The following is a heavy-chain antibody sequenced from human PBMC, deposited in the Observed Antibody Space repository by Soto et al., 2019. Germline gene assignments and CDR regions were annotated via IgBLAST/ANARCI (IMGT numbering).Heavy chain of an antibody. D-gene: IGHD2-8*01. J-gene: IGHJ4*02. CDR2: ARNKAHRYTT. Sequence: PGGSLRLSCAASGFTFSDHRMDWVCQAPGKGLEWVGRARNKAHRYTTAYAASVKGRFTISRDDSKRSLSLQRSSLKTEDTDVYFCARLMGTSFDLWGQGTLVTVSS. CDR1: GFTFSDHR. V-gene: IGHV3-72*01. CDR3: ARLMGTSFDL.